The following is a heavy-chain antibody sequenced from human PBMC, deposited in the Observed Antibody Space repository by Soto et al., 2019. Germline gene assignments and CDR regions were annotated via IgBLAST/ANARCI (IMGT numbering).Heavy chain of an antibody. J-gene: IGHJ5*02. CDR2: ISGHGITI. D-gene: IGHD3-10*01. Sequence: GGSLRLSCAASGFTFSSYSMSWIRQAPGKGLECVSYISGHGITIYYADSVKGRFTISRDNAKNSLYLQMNSLRAEDTAVYYCASFFGEAGPWGQGTLVTVSS. CDR1: GFTFSSYS. V-gene: IGHV3-48*04. CDR3: ASFFGEAGP.